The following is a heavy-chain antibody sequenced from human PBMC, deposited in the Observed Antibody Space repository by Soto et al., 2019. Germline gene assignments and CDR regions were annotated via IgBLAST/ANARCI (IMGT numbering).Heavy chain of an antibody. CDR3: ASDQRYYGFDV. CDR2: ISSSSSYI. Sequence: ESGGGLVKPGGSLTLSCAGSGFTFSSYGFNWVRQAPGKGLEWVSSISSSSSYIHYTDSVRGRFTISRDNAKNSLNLQMNSLRVEDTAVYYCASDQRYYGFDVWGQGTTVTVSS. V-gene: IGHV3-21*01. J-gene: IGHJ6*02. CDR1: GFTFSSYG.